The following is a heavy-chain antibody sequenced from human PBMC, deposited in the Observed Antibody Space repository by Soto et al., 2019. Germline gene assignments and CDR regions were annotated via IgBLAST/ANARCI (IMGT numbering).Heavy chain of an antibody. Sequence: GGSLRLSCAASGFTFSSYWMHWVRQAPGKGLVWVSRINSDGSSTSYADSVKGRFTISRDNAKNTLYLQMNSLRAEDTAVYYGARDQVSSGGWEVYYYYYGMDVWGQGTTVTVYS. V-gene: IGHV3-74*01. CDR2: INSDGSST. CDR3: ARDQVSSGGWEVYYYYYGMDV. J-gene: IGHJ6*02. D-gene: IGHD6-19*01. CDR1: GFTFSSYW.